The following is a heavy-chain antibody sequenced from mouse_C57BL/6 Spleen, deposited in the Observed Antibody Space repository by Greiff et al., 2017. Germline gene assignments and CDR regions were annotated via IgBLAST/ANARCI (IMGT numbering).Heavy chain of an antibody. CDR3: TTARGNL. V-gene: IGHV14-4*01. Sequence: VQLQQPGAELVRPGASVKLSCTASGFNIKDDYMHWVKQRPEQGLEWIGWIDPENGDTEYASKFQGKATITADTSSNTAYLQLSSLTSEDTAVYYCTTARGNLWGQGTLVTVSA. CDR2: IDPENGDT. CDR1: GFNIKDDY. J-gene: IGHJ3*01. D-gene: IGHD2-1*01.